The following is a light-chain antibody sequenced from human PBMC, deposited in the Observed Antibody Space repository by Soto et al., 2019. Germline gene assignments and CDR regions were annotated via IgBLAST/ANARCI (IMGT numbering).Light chain of an antibody. CDR2: GAS. Sequence: DIQMIQSPSVLSASVGDRVTITCRASQSIGKHLNWYQQKPGKAPKFLIYGASTLQSGVPSRFTGSGSGTDFTLTVNSLQAEDFATYYCQQGYSSPATFGQGTRLEI. V-gene: IGKV1-39*01. J-gene: IGKJ5*01. CDR1: QSIGKH. CDR3: QQGYSSPAT.